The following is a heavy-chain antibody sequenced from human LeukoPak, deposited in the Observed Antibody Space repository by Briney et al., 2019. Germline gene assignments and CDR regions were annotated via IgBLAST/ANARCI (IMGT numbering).Heavy chain of an antibody. CDR3: ARGSEVPSNYYDDKALDY. V-gene: IGHV3-30*09. CDR1: GFTFCSYA. D-gene: IGHD3-22*01. CDR2: ISYDGSNK. J-gene: IGHJ4*02. Sequence: GGSLRLSCAASGFTFCSYARQWVRQAPGKGLEWVAVISYDGSNKYYADSVKGRFAISRDNSKNTLYLQMNSLRAEDTAVYYCARGSEVPSNYYDDKALDYWGQGTLVTVSS.